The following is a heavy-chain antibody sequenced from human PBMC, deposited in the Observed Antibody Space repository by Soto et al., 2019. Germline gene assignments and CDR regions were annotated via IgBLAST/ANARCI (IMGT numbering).Heavy chain of an antibody. Sequence: SVKVSCKASGGTFSSYAISWVRQAPGQGLEWMGGIIPIFGTANYAQKFQGRVTITADESTSTAYMELSSLRSEDTAVYYCASVLCSGGSCYDGYYFDYWGQGTLVTVSS. CDR2: IIPIFGTA. CDR1: GGTFSSYA. CDR3: ASVLCSGGSCYDGYYFDY. V-gene: IGHV1-69*13. D-gene: IGHD2-15*01. J-gene: IGHJ4*02.